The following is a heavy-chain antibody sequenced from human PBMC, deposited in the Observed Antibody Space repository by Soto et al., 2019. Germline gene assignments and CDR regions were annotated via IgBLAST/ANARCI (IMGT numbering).Heavy chain of an antibody. CDR2: IYFNGST. J-gene: IGHJ4*02. CDR3: ARGRVGELFQPYYFDY. D-gene: IGHD3-10*01. CDR1: GDSIIPYY. V-gene: IGHV4-59*08. Sequence: QVQLQESGPGLVKPSETLSLTCTVSGDSIIPYYWSWIRQPPGKGLEWIGYIYFNGSTNYNPSLKSRVTISVDTSKNQFSLKLSSVTATDMAVYYCARGRVGELFQPYYFDYWGQGTLVPVSS.